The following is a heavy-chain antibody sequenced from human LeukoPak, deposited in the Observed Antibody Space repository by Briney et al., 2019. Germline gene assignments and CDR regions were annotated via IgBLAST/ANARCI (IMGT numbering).Heavy chain of an antibody. D-gene: IGHD3-3*01. J-gene: IGHJ5*02. CDR2: IIPIFGTA. Sequence: GASVKVSCKASGGTFSSYAISWVRQAPGQGLEWMGGIIPIFGTANYAQKFQGRVTITADESTSTAYMELSSLRSEDTAVCYCARDFTIFGVPTGFDPWGQGTLVTVSS. CDR1: GGTFSSYA. V-gene: IGHV1-69*13. CDR3: ARDFTIFGVPTGFDP.